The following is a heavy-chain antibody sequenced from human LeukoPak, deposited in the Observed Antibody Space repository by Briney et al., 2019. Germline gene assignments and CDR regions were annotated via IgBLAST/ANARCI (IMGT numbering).Heavy chain of an antibody. V-gene: IGHV4-4*02. J-gene: IGHJ4*02. Sequence: PSGTLSLTCAVSGLYMSSSHWWSWVRQSPNRGLEWIGEIDHSGKTNYNASMKSRVTVSVDKSKNTFSLKMTSVTAADTAIYYCATDYFKYDDGSGPFEYCGQGTLVTVST. CDR2: IDHSGKT. CDR1: GLYMSSSHW. D-gene: IGHD3-22*01. CDR3: ATDYFKYDDGSGPFEY.